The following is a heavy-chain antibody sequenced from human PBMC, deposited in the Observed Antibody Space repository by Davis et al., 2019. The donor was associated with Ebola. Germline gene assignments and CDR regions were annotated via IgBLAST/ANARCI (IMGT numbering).Heavy chain of an antibody. CDR2: INDYNGNT. V-gene: IGHV1-18*01. CDR1: VYTHIRYC. Sequence: ASVTVSFLASVYTHIRYCISGVRQAPGRGVEWMGWINDYNGNTNYAQKLQGRVTMTTDTPTSTAYMEPRSLRSDDTAVYYCAREGGMVVVPAAGWFDPWGQGTLVTVSS. CDR3: AREGGMVVVPAAGWFDP. J-gene: IGHJ5*02. D-gene: IGHD2-2*01.